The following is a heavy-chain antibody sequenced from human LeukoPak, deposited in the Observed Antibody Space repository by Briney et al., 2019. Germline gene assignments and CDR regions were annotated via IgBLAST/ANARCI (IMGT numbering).Heavy chain of an antibody. CDR3: ARGRANGSGSYGDY. CDR1: GYTFTGYY. CDR2: INTNSGGT. J-gene: IGHJ4*02. Sequence: ASVTVSCKASGYTFTGYYMHWVRQAPGQGLEWMGWINTNSGGTNYAQKFQGRVTMTRDTSISTAYMELSRLRSDDTAVYYCARGRANGSGSYGDYWGQGTLVTVSS. V-gene: IGHV1-2*02. D-gene: IGHD3-10*01.